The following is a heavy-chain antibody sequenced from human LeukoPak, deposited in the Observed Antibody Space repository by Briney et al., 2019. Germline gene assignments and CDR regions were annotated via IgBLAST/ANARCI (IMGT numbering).Heavy chain of an antibody. CDR1: GGSISSYY. V-gene: IGHV4-34*01. Sequence: KPSETLSLTCTVPGGSISSYYWSWIRQPPGKGLEWIGEINHSGSTNYNPSLKSRVTISVDTSKNQFSLKLSSVTAADTAVYYCARMGLYRSGYEFGAYYYYYGMDVWGQGTTVTVSS. D-gene: IGHD5-12*01. J-gene: IGHJ6*02. CDR3: ARMGLYRSGYEFGAYYYYYGMDV. CDR2: INHSGST.